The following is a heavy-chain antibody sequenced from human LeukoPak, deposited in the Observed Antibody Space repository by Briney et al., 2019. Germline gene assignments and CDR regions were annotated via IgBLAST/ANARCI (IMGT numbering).Heavy chain of an antibody. CDR3: ARDSYSGSYYY. V-gene: IGHV1-2*02. CDR1: GYTFTGYY. CDR2: INPNGGGT. J-gene: IGHJ4*02. D-gene: IGHD1-26*01. Sequence: GASVKVSCKASGYTFTGYYMHWARQAPGQGLEWVAWINPNGGGTNYAQQFQGRVTTSSDTSISTAYMELSSLRSDDTAVYYCARDSYSGSYYYWGQGTLVTVSS.